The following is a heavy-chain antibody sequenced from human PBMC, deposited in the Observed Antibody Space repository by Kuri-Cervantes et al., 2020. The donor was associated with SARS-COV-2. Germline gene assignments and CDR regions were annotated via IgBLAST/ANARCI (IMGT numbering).Heavy chain of an antibody. V-gene: IGHV3-33*08. D-gene: IGHD3-10*01. CDR3: ATGAANSYMDV. CDR2: IWYDGKNE. J-gene: IGHJ6*03. CDR1: GFSLTNYA. Sequence: GESLKISCGASGFSLTNYAIHWVRQAPGKGLEWVSVIWYDGKNEYYAGSVKGRFNISRDTSKNTVSLHMNSLRAEDTAMYYCATGAANSYMDVRAEGQRSPTP.